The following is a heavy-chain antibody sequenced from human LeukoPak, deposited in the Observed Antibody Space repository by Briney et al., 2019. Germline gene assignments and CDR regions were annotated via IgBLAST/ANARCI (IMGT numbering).Heavy chain of an antibody. D-gene: IGHD2-2*01. CDR2: IYYGGST. CDR3: ARAKYCGSTSCDAPYYMDV. Sequence: PSETLSLTCTVSGGSISSYYWSWIRQPPGKGLEWIGYIYYGGSTNYNPSLKSRVTISVDTSKNQFSLKLSSVTAADTAVYYCARAKYCGSTSCDAPYYMDVWGKGTTVTVSS. CDR1: GGSISSYY. J-gene: IGHJ6*03. V-gene: IGHV4-59*01.